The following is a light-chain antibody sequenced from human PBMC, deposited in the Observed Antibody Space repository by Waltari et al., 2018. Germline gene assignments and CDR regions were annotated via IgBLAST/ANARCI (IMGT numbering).Light chain of an antibody. CDR2: GSS. J-gene: IGLJ3*02. V-gene: IGLV1-40*01. Sequence: QSVLTQPPSVSAAPGQRVTLACTGSGSTIGAGYDVHWYQQVPRAAPKLLIYGSSSRPLGVPDRFFGSTSGTSASLAIIGLQAEDEADYYCQSYDITLRVVFGGGTKLTVL. CDR1: GSTIGAGYD. CDR3: QSYDITLRVV.